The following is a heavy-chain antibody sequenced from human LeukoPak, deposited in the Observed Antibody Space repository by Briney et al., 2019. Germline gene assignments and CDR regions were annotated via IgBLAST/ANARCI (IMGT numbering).Heavy chain of an antibody. Sequence: SETLSLTCTVSGGSVSNGNYYWSWLRQPPGKALEWIGYIYYSGNTNYNPSLEGRVTISVDTSKNHFSVKLSSVTAADTAVYYCARARVPEVPFDYWGQGTLVTVSS. D-gene: IGHD1-1*01. V-gene: IGHV4-61*03. CDR1: GGSVSNGNYY. CDR2: IYYSGNT. J-gene: IGHJ4*02. CDR3: ARARVPEVPFDY.